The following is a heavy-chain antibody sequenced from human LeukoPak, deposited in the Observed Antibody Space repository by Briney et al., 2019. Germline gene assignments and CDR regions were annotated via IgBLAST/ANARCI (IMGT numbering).Heavy chain of an antibody. CDR1: GFTFDDYA. CDR2: IGGDGGST. D-gene: IGHD3-22*01. Sequence: QAGGSLRLSCAASGFTFDDYAMHWVRQAPGKGLEWVSLIGGDGGSTYYADSVKGRFTISSDNSKNSLFLQMKSLRTDDTALYYCVKEPHYYDRSGYFWGQGTLVTVSS. V-gene: IGHV3-43*02. CDR3: VKEPHYYDRSGYF. J-gene: IGHJ4*02.